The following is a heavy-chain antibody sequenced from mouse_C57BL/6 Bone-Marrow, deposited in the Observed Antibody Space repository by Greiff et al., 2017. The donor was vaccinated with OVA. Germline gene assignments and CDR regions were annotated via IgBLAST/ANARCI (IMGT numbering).Heavy chain of an antibody. V-gene: IGHV3-6*01. Sequence: EVKVEESGPGLVKPSQSLSLTCSVTGYSITSGYYWNWIRQFPGNKLEWMGYISYDGSNNYNPSLKNRISITRDTSKNQFFLKLNSVTTEDTATYYCARYGNYGIFAYWGQGTLVTVSA. CDR3: ARYGNYGIFAY. D-gene: IGHD2-1*01. CDR2: ISYDGSN. CDR1: GYSITSGYY. J-gene: IGHJ3*01.